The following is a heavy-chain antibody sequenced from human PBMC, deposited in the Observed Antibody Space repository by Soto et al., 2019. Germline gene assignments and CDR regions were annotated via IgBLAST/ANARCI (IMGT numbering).Heavy chain of an antibody. CDR1: GYTFTDYW. CDR2: IDPSDSYT. V-gene: IGHV5-10-1*01. D-gene: IGHD3-3*01. Sequence: GESLKISCKGSGYTFTDYWINWVRQMPGKGLEWMGRIDPSDSYTKYSPSFQGHVTISADKSISTAYLEWSSLEASDTAMYYCARARSITIFGVVGFEMDVWGQGTSVTVSS. CDR3: ARARSITIFGVVGFEMDV. J-gene: IGHJ6*02.